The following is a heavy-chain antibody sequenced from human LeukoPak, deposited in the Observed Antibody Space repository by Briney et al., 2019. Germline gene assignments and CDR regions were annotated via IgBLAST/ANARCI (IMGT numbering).Heavy chain of an antibody. Sequence: GGSLRLSCAASGFTVSSNYMSWVRQAPGKGLEWVSVIYSGGSTYYADSVKGRFTISRDNSKDTLYLQMNSLRAEDTAVYYCARSRTIFGVVRWYFDYWGQGTLVTVSS. CDR2: IYSGGST. J-gene: IGHJ4*02. D-gene: IGHD3-3*01. CDR3: ARSRTIFGVVRWYFDY. V-gene: IGHV3-66*02. CDR1: GFTVSSNY.